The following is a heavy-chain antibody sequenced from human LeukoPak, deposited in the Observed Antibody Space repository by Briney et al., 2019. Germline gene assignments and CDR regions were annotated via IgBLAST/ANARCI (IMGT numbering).Heavy chain of an antibody. CDR3: ASMIRIVGASGFDY. CDR2: IIPIFGTA. J-gene: IGHJ4*02. CDR1: GGTFSSYA. V-gene: IGHV1-69*06. Sequence: SVKVSCKASGGTFSSYAISWVRQAPGQGLEWMGGIIPIFGTANYAQKFQGRVTITADKSTSTAYMELSSLRSEDTAVYYCASMIRIVGASGFDYWGQGTLVTVSS. D-gene: IGHD1-26*01.